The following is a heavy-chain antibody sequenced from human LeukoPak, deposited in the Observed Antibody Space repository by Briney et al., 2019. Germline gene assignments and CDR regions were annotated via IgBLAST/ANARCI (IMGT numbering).Heavy chain of an antibody. D-gene: IGHD5-24*01. CDR1: GFTVSSNY. V-gene: IGHV3-53*01. J-gene: IGHJ4*02. CDR3: ARGRWLQFDLDY. Sequence: PGGSLRLSCAASGFTVSSNYMSWVRQAPGKGLEWVSVIYSGGSTYYADSVKGRFTISRDNAKNSLYLQMNSLRAEDTAVYYCARGRWLQFDLDYWGQGTLVTVSS. CDR2: IYSGGST.